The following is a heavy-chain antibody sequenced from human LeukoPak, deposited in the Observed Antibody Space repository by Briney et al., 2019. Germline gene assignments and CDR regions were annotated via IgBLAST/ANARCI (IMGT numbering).Heavy chain of an antibody. CDR1: GFTFSDYY. V-gene: IGHV3-11*04. D-gene: IGHD6-13*01. Sequence: PGGSLRLSCAASGFTFSDYYMSWIRQAPGKGLEWVSYISSSGSTIYYADSVKGRFTISRDNAKNSLYLQMNSLRAEDTAVYYCARDSSGWSYADAFDIWGQGTMVTVSS. CDR2: ISSSGSTI. CDR3: ARDSSGWSYADAFDI. J-gene: IGHJ3*02.